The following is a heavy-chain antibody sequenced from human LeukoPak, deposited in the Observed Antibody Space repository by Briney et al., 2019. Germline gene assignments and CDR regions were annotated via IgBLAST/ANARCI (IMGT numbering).Heavy chain of an antibody. V-gene: IGHV5-51*01. CDR2: IYPADSST. CDR3: ARHPKSGYTGYDSDY. Sequence: PGESLKISCKASGYSFTTSWIGWVRQAPGKGLEWMGIIYPADSSTEYSPSFQGQVTISVDKSVNTAYLQWSRLKASDTATYYCARHPKSGYTGYDSDYWGQGTLVTVSS. D-gene: IGHD5-12*01. J-gene: IGHJ4*02. CDR1: GYSFTTSW.